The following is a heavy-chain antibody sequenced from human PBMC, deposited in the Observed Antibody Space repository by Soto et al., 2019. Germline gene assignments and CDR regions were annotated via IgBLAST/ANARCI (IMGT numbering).Heavy chain of an antibody. CDR2: IRSKANSYAT. Sequence: EVQLVESGGGLVQPGGSLKLSCAASGFTFSGSAMHWVRQASGKGLEWVGRIRSKANSYATAYAAPEKGRFTISRDDSKNTAYLQMNSLRTEDTAVYYCTVNYFGSGSFSYWGQGTLVTVSS. CDR1: GFTFSGSA. V-gene: IGHV3-73*02. CDR3: TVNYFGSGSFSY. J-gene: IGHJ4*02. D-gene: IGHD3-10*01.